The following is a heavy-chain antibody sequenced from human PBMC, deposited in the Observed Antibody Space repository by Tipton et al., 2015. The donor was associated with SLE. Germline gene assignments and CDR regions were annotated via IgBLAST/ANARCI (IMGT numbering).Heavy chain of an antibody. D-gene: IGHD3-3*01. CDR3: ATDYDFWSGYLGY. CDR2: INHSGST. Sequence: TLSLTCTVSGGSISSGGYYWSWIRQHPGKGLEWIGEINHSGSTNYNPSLKSRVTISVDTSKNQFSLKLSSVTAADTAVYYCATDYDFWSGYLGYWGQGTLVTVSS. V-gene: IGHV4-31*03. CDR1: GGSISSGGYY. J-gene: IGHJ4*02.